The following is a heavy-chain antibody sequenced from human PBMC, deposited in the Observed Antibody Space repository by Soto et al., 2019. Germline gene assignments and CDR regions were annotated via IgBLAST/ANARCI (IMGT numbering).Heavy chain of an antibody. V-gene: IGHV1-18*04. CDR2: IKVDSGYT. Sequence: QLQLVQSAAEVKKPGASVRVSCKAYGYPFIKYGISWLRQAPEQGLEWMGWIKVDSGYTNYAQKFQGRVTMTADTSSDTAFMELRSLRLDDTAVYFCATSYDTGFDPWGQGTLVSVSS. J-gene: IGHJ5*02. CDR3: ATSYDTGFDP. D-gene: IGHD3-9*01. CDR1: GYPFIKYG.